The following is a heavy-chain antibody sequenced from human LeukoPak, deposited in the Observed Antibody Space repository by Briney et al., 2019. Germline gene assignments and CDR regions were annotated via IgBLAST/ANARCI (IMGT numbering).Heavy chain of an antibody. J-gene: IGHJ3*02. CDR3: ARGDGAADAFDI. CDR1: GGSISSYY. CDR2: IYTSGST. D-gene: IGHD3-10*01. V-gene: IGHV4-4*07. Sequence: SETLSPTCTVSGGSISSYYWSWIRQPAGKGLEWIGRIYTSGSTNYNPSLKSRVTMSVDTPKNQFSLKLSSVTAADTAVYYCARGDGAADAFDIWGQGTMVTVSS.